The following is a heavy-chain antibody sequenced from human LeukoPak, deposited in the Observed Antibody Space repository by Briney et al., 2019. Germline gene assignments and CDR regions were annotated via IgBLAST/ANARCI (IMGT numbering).Heavy chain of an antibody. CDR2: MNPNSGNT. V-gene: IGHV1-8*01. Sequence: ASVKVSCKASGYTFTSYDINWVRQATGQGLEWMGWMNPNSGNTGYAQKFQGRVTMTRNTSISTACMELSSLRSEDTAVYYCARGRCAYYCDSSGYKYWGKGTLVTVSS. J-gene: IGHJ4*02. D-gene: IGHD3-22*01. CDR1: GYTFTSYD. CDR3: ARGRCAYYCDSSGYKY.